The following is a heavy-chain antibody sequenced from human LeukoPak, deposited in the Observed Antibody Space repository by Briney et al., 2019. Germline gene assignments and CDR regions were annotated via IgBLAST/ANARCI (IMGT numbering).Heavy chain of an antibody. J-gene: IGHJ6*02. D-gene: IGHD6-19*01. Sequence: GRSLRLSCAASGFTFSSYAMHWVRQAPGKGLEWVAVISYDGSNKYYADSVKGRFTISRDNSKNTLYLQMNSLRAEDTAVYYCARDHTRIAVAGTYYYYGMDVWGQGTTVTVPS. CDR2: ISYDGSNK. V-gene: IGHV3-30-3*01. CDR1: GFTFSSYA. CDR3: ARDHTRIAVAGTYYYYGMDV.